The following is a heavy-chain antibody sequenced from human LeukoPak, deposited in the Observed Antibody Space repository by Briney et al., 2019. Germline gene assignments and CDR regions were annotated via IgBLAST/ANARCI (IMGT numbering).Heavy chain of an antibody. D-gene: IGHD3-22*01. CDR3: ARFDSSGYYLPQPFDY. Sequence: GGSLRLSCAASGFTFDDYAMHWVRQAPGKGLEWVSGISWNSGSIGYADSVKGRFTISRDNAKNSLYLQMNSLRAEDTAVYYCARFDSSGYYLPQPFDYWGQGTLVTVSS. J-gene: IGHJ4*02. CDR2: ISWNSGSI. CDR1: GFTFDDYA. V-gene: IGHV3-9*01.